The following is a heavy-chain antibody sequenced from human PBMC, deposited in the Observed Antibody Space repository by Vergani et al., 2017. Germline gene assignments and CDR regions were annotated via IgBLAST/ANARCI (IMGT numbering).Heavy chain of an antibody. CDR1: GFTFSSYW. Sequence: EVQLVESGGGLVKPGGSLRLSCAASGFTFSSYWMHWVRQAPGKGLVWVSAISGSGGSTYYADSVKGRFTISRDNSKNTLYLQMNSLRAEDTAVYYCAKGGIIVLSYYGMDVWGQGTTVTVSS. D-gene: IGHD2-8*01. J-gene: IGHJ6*02. V-gene: IGHV3-23*04. CDR2: ISGSGGST. CDR3: AKGGIIVLSYYGMDV.